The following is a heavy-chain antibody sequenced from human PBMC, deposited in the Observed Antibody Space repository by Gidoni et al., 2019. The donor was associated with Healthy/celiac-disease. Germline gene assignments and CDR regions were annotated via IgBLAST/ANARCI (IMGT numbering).Heavy chain of an antibody. V-gene: IGHV3-30-3*01. CDR1: GFTFRSYA. Sequence: QVQLVESGGGVVQPGRSLRLSCAASGFTFRSYAMHWVRKAPGKGLEWVAVISYDGSNKYYADSVKGRFTISRDNSKNTLYLQMNSLRAEDTAVYYCARDSAVPYGSGRPTEYYFDYWGQGTLVTVSS. J-gene: IGHJ4*02. CDR2: ISYDGSNK. CDR3: ARDSAVPYGSGRPTEYYFDY. D-gene: IGHD3-10*01.